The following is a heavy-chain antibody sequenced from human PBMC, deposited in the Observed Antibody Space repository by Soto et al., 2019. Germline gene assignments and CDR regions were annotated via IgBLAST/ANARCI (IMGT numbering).Heavy chain of an antibody. J-gene: IGHJ4*02. CDR3: ARDLYDSSGYYYLDY. V-gene: IGHV1-18*01. CDR2: ISPFDGIT. D-gene: IGHD3-22*01. CDR1: GYTFTSYG. Sequence: ASVKVSCKASGYTFTSYGISWVRQAPGQGLEWMGWISPFDGITNYAQNFQVRVTLTTDTSTSTAYMEVRSLRSEDTAVYFCARDLYDSSGYYYLDYWGQGTLVTVSS.